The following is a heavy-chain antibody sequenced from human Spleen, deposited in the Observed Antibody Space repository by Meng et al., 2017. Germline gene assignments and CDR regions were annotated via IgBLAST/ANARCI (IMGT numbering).Heavy chain of an antibody. CDR1: GGSISSGGYY. D-gene: IGHD4-17*01. CDR3: ARGSYGDHRSHWFDP. J-gene: IGHJ5*02. V-gene: IGHV4-31*03. Sequence: QVQLQESGQGLVKPSQTRSLTCTVSGGSISSGGYYWSWIRQRPGKGLEWIGYIYSSGSTYYNPSLESRVTITADTSKKQFFLNLTSVTAADTAVYFCARGSYGDHRSHWFDPWGQGTLVTVSS. CDR2: IYSSGST.